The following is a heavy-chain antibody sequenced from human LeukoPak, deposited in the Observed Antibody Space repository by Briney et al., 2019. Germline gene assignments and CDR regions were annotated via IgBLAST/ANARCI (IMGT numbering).Heavy chain of an antibody. Sequence: SETLSLTCTVSGXSISTYYGSWIRQPPGKGLEWIGYIYYSGGTNYNPSLKSRVTISVDTSKNQFSLKLSSVTAADTAVYYCARTRDGYNLDAFDIWGQGTMVTVSS. CDR3: ARTRDGYNLDAFDI. V-gene: IGHV4-59*01. D-gene: IGHD5-24*01. J-gene: IGHJ3*02. CDR2: IYYSGGT. CDR1: GXSISTYY.